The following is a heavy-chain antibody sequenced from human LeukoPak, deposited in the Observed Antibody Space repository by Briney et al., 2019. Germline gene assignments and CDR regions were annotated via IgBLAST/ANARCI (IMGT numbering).Heavy chain of an antibody. CDR2: ISYDGSNK. CDR3: AKDLELAVAGDY. J-gene: IGHJ4*02. Sequence: PGGSLRLSCAASGFTFSSYAMHWVRQAPGKGLEWVAVISYDGSNKYYADSVKGRFTISRDNSKNTLYLQMNSLRAEDTAVYYCAKDLELAVAGDYWGQGTLVTVSS. V-gene: IGHV3-30*04. D-gene: IGHD6-19*01. CDR1: GFTFSSYA.